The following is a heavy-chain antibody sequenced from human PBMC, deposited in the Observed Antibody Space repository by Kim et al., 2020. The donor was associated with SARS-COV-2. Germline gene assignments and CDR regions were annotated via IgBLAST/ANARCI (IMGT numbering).Heavy chain of an antibody. J-gene: IGHJ6*02. D-gene: IGHD2-2*01. V-gene: IGHV7-4-1*02. CDR1: GYTFTSYA. CDR3: ARCGRGRDCSSTSCYPSCYYYGMDV. Sequence: ASVKVSCKASGYTFTSYAMNWVRQAPGQGLEWMGWINTNTGNPTYAQGFTGRFVFSLDTSVSTAYLQISSLKAEDTAVYYCARCGRGRDCSSTSCYPSCYYYGMDVWGQGTTVTVSS. CDR2: INTNTGNP.